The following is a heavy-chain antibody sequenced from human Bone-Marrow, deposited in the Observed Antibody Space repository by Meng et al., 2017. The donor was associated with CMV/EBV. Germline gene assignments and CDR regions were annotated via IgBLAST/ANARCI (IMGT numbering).Heavy chain of an antibody. D-gene: IGHD1-1*01. V-gene: IGHV4-34*01. CDR1: GGSFSGYY. Sequence: SETLSLTCAVYGGSFSGYYWSWIRQPPGKGLEWIGEINHSGSTNYNPSLKSRVTISVDTSKNQFSLKLSSVTAADTAVYYCAREGQLDADWFDPWGQGTLVTGSS. CDR2: INHSGST. J-gene: IGHJ5*02. CDR3: AREGQLDADWFDP.